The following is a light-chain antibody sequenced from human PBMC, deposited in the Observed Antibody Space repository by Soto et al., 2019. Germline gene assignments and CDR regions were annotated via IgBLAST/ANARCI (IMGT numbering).Light chain of an antibody. J-gene: IGKJ1*01. CDR2: DAS. CDR3: QQYISGWT. CDR1: QSSRSR. Sequence: DIQITRSPATLSASVGERVAIECRASQSSRSRLAWYQQKPGKAPKLLIYDASNLESGVPSRFSGSGSGTEFTLTISSLQPDDFATYYCQQYISGWTFGQGTKV. V-gene: IGKV1-5*01.